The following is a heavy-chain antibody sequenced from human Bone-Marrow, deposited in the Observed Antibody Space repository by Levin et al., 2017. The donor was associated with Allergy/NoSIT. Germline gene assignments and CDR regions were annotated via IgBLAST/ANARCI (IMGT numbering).Heavy chain of an antibody. Sequence: KVSCQLSAYTFTNYWIGWVRQMPGKGLEWIGIIHPDDSDTRYSPSFQGQVTISADKSITTTFLHWSSLRASDTAIYFCARGNYGDSWGGWFDPWGQGTLVTVSS. J-gene: IGHJ5*02. CDR3: ARGNYGDSWGGWFDP. CDR1: AYTFTNYW. D-gene: IGHD3-16*01. V-gene: IGHV5-51*01. CDR2: IHPDDSDT.